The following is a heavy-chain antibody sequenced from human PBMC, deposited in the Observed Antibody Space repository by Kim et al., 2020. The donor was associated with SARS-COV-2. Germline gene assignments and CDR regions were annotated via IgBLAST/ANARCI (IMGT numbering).Heavy chain of an antibody. Sequence: GGSLRLSCVASGFTFSSYAMTWVRQAPGKGLEWVSDISGSGTTTYYADSVKGRFIISRDNSKNTLFLQMNSLRAEDTALYYCAKHRGGYSTEDFWGQGTLVTVSS. V-gene: IGHV3-23*01. CDR1: GFTFSSYA. CDR2: ISGSGTTT. CDR3: AKHRGGYSTEDF. J-gene: IGHJ4*02. D-gene: IGHD5-18*01.